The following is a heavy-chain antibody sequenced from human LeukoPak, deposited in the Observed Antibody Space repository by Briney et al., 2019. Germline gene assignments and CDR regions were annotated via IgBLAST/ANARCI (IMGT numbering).Heavy chain of an antibody. D-gene: IGHD4-23*01. CDR3: AKRSDYGGNLNYFDY. V-gene: IGHV3-23*01. Sequence: GGSLRLSCAASGFTFSSYGMSWVRQAPGKGLEWVSAISDSGGDTFYADSVKGRFTISRDNSRNTLYLQMNGLRVEDTAVYYCAKRSDYGGNLNYFDYWGQGTLVTVSS. CDR2: ISDSGGDT. CDR1: GFTFSSYG. J-gene: IGHJ4*02.